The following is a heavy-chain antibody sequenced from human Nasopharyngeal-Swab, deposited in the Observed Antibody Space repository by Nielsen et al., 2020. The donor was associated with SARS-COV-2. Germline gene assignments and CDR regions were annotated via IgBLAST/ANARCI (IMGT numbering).Heavy chain of an antibody. Sequence: GSLRLSCAVYGGSFSGYYWSWIRQPPGKGLEWIGEINHSGSTNYNPSLKSRVTISVDTSKNQFFLKLSSVTAADTAVYYCARAVDWFDPWGQGTLVTVSS. CDR2: INHSGST. J-gene: IGHJ5*02. CDR3: ARAVDWFDP. V-gene: IGHV4-34*01. CDR1: GGSFSGYY.